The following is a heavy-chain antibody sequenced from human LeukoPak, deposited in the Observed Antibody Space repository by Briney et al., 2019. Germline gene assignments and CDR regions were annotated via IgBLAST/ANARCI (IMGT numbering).Heavy chain of an antibody. Sequence: SETLSLTCTVSGGSISSSNYHWGWIRQPPGKGLEWIGTIYYTGSIYYNPSLKSRVTTSVDTSRNQFSLKLNSVTAADTAVYYCARRREGLYYNGMDVWGQGTTVTVSS. V-gene: IGHV4-39*01. CDR3: ARRREGLYYNGMDV. CDR1: GGSISSSNYH. J-gene: IGHJ6*02. CDR2: IYYTGSI.